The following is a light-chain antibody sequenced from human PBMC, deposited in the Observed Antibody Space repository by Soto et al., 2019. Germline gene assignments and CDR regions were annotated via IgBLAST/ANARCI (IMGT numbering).Light chain of an antibody. V-gene: IGKV1-5*03. Sequence: DIQLTHSPSTLSASEGDRVTITCRASQSISSWLAWYQQKPGKAPKLLIYKASSLESGVPSRFSGSGSGTEFTLTISSLQPDDFATYYCQQYNSYSLTFGQGTKVDIK. J-gene: IGKJ1*01. CDR1: QSISSW. CDR2: KAS. CDR3: QQYNSYSLT.